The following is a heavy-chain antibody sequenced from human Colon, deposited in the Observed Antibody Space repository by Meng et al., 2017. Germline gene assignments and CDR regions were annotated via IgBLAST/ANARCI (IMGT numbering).Heavy chain of an antibody. Sequence: GPFVVTWGARIIYCYASGCLMHNYARAWVRQAQWKGMELGSSISVNVITKYYPDSVEGRFPISRDNYKNAVYLEMAGLRGEDTVLYFCANPRYSYSFYNYWGQRTLVTVSS. J-gene: IGHJ4*02. CDR3: ANPRYSYSFYNY. V-gene: IGHV3-23*01. D-gene: IGHD5-18*01. CDR2: ISVNVITK. CDR1: GCLMHNYA.